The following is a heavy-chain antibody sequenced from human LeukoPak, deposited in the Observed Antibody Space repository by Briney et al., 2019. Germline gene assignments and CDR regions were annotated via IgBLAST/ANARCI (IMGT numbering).Heavy chain of an antibody. CDR3: APSASSTSRSAFDI. J-gene: IGHJ3*02. V-gene: IGHV4-59*13. CDR2: CLSSGNT. CDR1: GGSISSNY. Sequence: ASETLSLTCTISGGSISSNYWSCIRHPPGKGLEWIGYCLSSGNTNYNPSFKSRPTISVDMSKNPSSLTLNSVPAADTAVYYCAPSASSTSRSAFDIWGQGTRVTASS.